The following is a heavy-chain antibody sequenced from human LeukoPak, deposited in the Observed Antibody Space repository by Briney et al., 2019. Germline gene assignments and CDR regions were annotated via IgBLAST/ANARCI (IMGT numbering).Heavy chain of an antibody. CDR2: ISGSGGST. D-gene: IGHD3-22*01. Sequence: PGRSLRLSCAASGFTFSSYAMSWVRQAPGKGLEWVSAISGSGGSTYYADSVKGRFTTSRDNSKNTLYLQMNSLRAEDTVVYYCAKSTKLYYYDSSGYYYFDYWGQGTLVTVSS. CDR1: GFTFSSYA. J-gene: IGHJ4*02. CDR3: AKSTKLYYYDSSGYYYFDY. V-gene: IGHV3-23*01.